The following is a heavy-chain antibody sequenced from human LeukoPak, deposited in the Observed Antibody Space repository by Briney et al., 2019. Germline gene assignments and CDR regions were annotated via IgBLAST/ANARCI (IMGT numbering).Heavy chain of an antibody. Sequence: GGSLRLSCTASGFTVSNNYMNWVRQAPGKGLEWVALIYSGGTTNYADSVKGRFTISRGNSKNTLYLQMTNVRVEDTAVYYCARDPPGIAASVSGGWGQGTLVTVSS. D-gene: IGHD6-13*01. CDR1: GFTVSNNY. CDR3: ARDPPGIAASVSGG. CDR2: IYSGGTT. J-gene: IGHJ4*02. V-gene: IGHV3-53*01.